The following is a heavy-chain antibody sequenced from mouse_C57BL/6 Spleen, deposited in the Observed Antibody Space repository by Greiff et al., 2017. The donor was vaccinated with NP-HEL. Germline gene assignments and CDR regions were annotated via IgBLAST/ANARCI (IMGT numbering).Heavy chain of an antibody. J-gene: IGHJ2*01. D-gene: IGHD3-2*02. CDR3: ARQLRLLDY. CDR2: INPYNGGT. CDR1: GYTFTDYY. V-gene: IGHV1-19*01. Sequence: EVQLQQSGPVLVKPGASVKMSCKASGYTFTDYYMNWVKQSHGKSLEWIGVINPYNGGTSYNQKFKGKATLTVDKSSSTAYMELNSLTSEDSAVYYCARQLRLLDYWGQGTTLTVSS.